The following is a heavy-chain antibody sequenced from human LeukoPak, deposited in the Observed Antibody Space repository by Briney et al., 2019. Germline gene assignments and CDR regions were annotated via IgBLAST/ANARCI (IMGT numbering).Heavy chain of an antibody. J-gene: IGHJ6*04. CDR1: EFTFDAYT. CDR3: AELGITMIGGV. CDR2: ISWNGGST. Sequence: GRCLRLSCAASEFTFDAYTMHWVRQAPGQGLGWVSLISWNGGSTYYPDSVKGRFPISRDNSKNSLYLQMNSLRTEDTAVYYCAELGITMIGGVWGKGTTVTISS. D-gene: IGHD3-10*02. V-gene: IGHV3-43*01.